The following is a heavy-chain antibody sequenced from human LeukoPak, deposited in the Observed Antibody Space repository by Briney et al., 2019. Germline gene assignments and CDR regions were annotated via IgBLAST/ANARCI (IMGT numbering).Heavy chain of an antibody. CDR1: GITFSSYP. J-gene: IGHJ4*02. CDR3: ATRLGGEY. Sequence: GGSLRLSCTASGITFSSYPMTWVRQAPGKGLEWVSTITTEGVGTYYADSVKGRFATSRDNARSTLYLQMNSLRAEDTALYYCATRLGGEYWGQGTLVTVSS. V-gene: IGHV3-23*01. CDR2: ITTEGVGT. D-gene: IGHD3-9*01.